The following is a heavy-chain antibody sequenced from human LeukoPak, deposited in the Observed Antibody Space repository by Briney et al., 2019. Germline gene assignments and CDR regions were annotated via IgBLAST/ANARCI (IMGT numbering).Heavy chain of an antibody. CDR2: ISGSGGST. Sequence: GGSLRLSCAASGFTFSSYAMSWVRQAPGKGLEWVSAISGSGGSTYYADSAKGRFTISRDNSKNTLYLQMNSLRAEDTAVYYCAKERQQLVFSESDYWGQGTLVTVSS. J-gene: IGHJ4*02. V-gene: IGHV3-23*01. D-gene: IGHD6-13*01. CDR3: AKERQQLVFSESDY. CDR1: GFTFSSYA.